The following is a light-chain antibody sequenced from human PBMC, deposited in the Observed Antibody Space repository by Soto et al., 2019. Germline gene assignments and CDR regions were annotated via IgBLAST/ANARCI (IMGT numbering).Light chain of an antibody. CDR2: AAS. CDR3: EQYGPSPMYT. CDR1: QSVDNKY. Sequence: EIVLTQSPGTLSLSPGERATLSCRTSQSVDNKYFAWYQRKPGQAPRLLIYAASSRATGIPDRFSGTGSGTDFTLTISRLEPEDFAVYYCEQYGPSPMYTFGQGTRLEVK. J-gene: IGKJ2*01. V-gene: IGKV3-20*01.